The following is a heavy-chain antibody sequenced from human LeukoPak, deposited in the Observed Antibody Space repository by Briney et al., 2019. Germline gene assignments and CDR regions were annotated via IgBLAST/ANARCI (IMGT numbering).Heavy chain of an antibody. D-gene: IGHD5-24*01. CDR2: IYYSGST. Sequence: SETLSLTCTVSGGSISSYYWSWIRQPPGKGLEWIGYIYYSGSTNYNPSLKSRVTMSVDTSKNQFSLKLSSVTAADTAVYYCARLGDGYNLDYWGQGTLVTVSS. J-gene: IGHJ4*02. V-gene: IGHV4-59*12. CDR3: ARLGDGYNLDY. CDR1: GGSISSYY.